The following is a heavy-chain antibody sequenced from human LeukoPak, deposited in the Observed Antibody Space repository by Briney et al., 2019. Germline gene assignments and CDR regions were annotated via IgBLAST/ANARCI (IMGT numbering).Heavy chain of an antibody. J-gene: IGHJ6*03. Sequence: PGGSLRLSCAASGFTFSGSAMHWVRQASGKGLEWVGRIRSKANSYATAYAASVKGRFTISRDDSKNTAYLQMNSLKTEDTAVYYCTTCNYGYYYYYYMDVWGKGTTVTVSS. CDR3: TTCNYGYYYYYYMDV. V-gene: IGHV3-73*01. CDR1: GFTFSGSA. D-gene: IGHD4-11*01. CDR2: IRSKANSYAT.